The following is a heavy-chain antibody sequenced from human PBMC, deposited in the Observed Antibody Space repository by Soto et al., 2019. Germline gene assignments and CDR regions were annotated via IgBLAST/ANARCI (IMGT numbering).Heavy chain of an antibody. CDR1: GDTVTNFY. D-gene: IGHD2-21*02. Sequence: QVHLVQSGAEVKKPGASVKVSCKASGDTVTNFYVHWVRQAPGQGLEWMGIINPSASHTTYAQKFQGRLTLITDTYTATVYMELSSRTSEDTALYFCGRDRIGTAAPRGMDVWGQGTTVTVSS. V-gene: IGHV1-46*01. CDR3: GRDRIGTAAPRGMDV. J-gene: IGHJ6*02. CDR2: INPSASHT.